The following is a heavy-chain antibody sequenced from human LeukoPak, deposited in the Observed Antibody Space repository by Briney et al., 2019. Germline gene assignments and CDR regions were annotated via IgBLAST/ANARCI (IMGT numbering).Heavy chain of an antibody. CDR2: ISYDGSNK. J-gene: IGHJ4*02. V-gene: IGHV3-30-3*01. CDR1: GFTFSSYA. D-gene: IGHD6-19*01. CDR3: AREEVAGTDY. Sequence: GSLRLSCSASGFTFSSYAMHWVRQSPGKWLEWVAVISYDGSNKYYADSVKGRFTISRDNSKNTLYLQMNSLRAEDTAVYYCAREEVAGTDYWGQGTLVTVSS.